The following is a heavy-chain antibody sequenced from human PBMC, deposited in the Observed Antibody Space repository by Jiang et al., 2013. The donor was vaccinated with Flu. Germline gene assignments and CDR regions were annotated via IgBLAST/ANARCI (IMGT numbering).Heavy chain of an antibody. V-gene: IGHV3-23*01. Sequence: SAISGSGGSTYYADSVKGRFTISRDNSKNTLYLQMNSLRAEDTAVYYCAKVPPYSGYVDYWGQGTLVTVSS. CDR2: ISGSGGST. D-gene: IGHD5-12*01. CDR3: AKVPPYSGYVDY. J-gene: IGHJ4*02.